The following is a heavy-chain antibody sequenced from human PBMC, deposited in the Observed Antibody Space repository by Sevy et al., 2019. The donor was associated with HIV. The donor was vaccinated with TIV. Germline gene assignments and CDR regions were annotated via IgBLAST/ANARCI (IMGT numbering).Heavy chain of an antibody. CDR2: IIPIFGTA. D-gene: IGHD6-19*01. CDR1: GGTFSSYA. CDR3: ARDVIAVAGDDAFDI. J-gene: IGHJ3*02. Sequence: ASVKVSCKASGGTFSSYAISWVRQAPGQGLEWMGGIIPIFGTANYAQKFQGRVTITADESTSTAYMELSSLRSEDTAVYYRARDVIAVAGDDAFDIWGQGTMVTVSS. V-gene: IGHV1-69*13.